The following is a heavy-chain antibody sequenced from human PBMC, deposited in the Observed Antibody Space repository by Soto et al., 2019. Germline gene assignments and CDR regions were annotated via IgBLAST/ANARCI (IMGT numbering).Heavy chain of an antibody. CDR3: ARDNGGAAAGYYYYYYYMDV. CDR2: IWYDGSNK. J-gene: IGHJ6*03. D-gene: IGHD6-13*01. Sequence: QVQLVESGGGVVQPGRSLRLSCAASGFTFISYGMHWVRQAPGKGLEWVAVIWYDGSNKYYADSVKGRFTISRDNSKNTLYLQMNSLRAEDTAVYYCARDNGGAAAGYYYYYYYMDVWGKGTTVTVSS. CDR1: GFTFISYG. V-gene: IGHV3-33*01.